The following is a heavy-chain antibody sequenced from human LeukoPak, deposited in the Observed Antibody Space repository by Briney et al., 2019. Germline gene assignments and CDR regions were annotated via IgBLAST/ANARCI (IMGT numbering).Heavy chain of an antibody. CDR1: GGSISSSNFH. D-gene: IGHD3-10*01. J-gene: IGHJ3*02. CDR2: MYYSGST. V-gene: IGHV4-39*02. CDR3: ARDEDHYGSGYAFDI. Sequence: SETLSLTCTVSGGSISSSNFHWGWIRQPPGKGLEWIGTMYYSGSTYYNPSLKSRVTISVDTSKNQFSLKLSSVTAADTAVYYCARDEDHYGSGYAFDIWGQGTMVTVSS.